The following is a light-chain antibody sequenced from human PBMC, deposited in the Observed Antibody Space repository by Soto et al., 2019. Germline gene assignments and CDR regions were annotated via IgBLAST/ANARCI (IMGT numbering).Light chain of an antibody. CDR1: SSNIGSNH. CDR3: GAWDDSLSGWV. CDR2: RNY. Sequence: QSVLTQPPSASETPGQRVTISCSGSSSNIGSNHVYWYQHLPGTAPKLLIYRNYLRPSGVPERFSASKSATSASLAISGLRSDDEADYYCGAWDDSLSGWVFGGGTKLTVL. V-gene: IGLV1-47*01. J-gene: IGLJ3*02.